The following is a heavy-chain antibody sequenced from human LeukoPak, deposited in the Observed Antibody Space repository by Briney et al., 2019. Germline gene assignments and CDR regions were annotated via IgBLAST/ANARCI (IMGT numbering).Heavy chain of an antibody. V-gene: IGHV3-30*18. J-gene: IGHJ4*02. CDR1: GFTFSSYG. CDR3: AKGDYYGSGSYRSYDY. CDR2: ISYDGSNK. D-gene: IGHD3-10*01. Sequence: GGSLRLSCAASGFTFSSYGMHWVRQAPGKGLEWVAVISYDGSNKYYADSVKGRYTISRDNSKNTLYLQMNSLRAEDTAVYYCAKGDYYGSGSYRSYDYWGQGTLVTVSS.